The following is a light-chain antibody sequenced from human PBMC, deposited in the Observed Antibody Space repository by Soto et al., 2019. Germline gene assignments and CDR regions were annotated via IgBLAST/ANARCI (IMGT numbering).Light chain of an antibody. CDR1: QSLLHTNGYNH. Sequence: DIVVTQSPLSLSVNPGESASISCRSSQSLLHTNGYNHLDWYLQKPGQSPQLLICLGSIRASGVPDRISGSGSGTDFTLKISRVEAEDVGTYYCMQALQTLLTFGGGTKVEIK. V-gene: IGKV2-28*01. CDR3: MQALQTLLT. J-gene: IGKJ4*01. CDR2: LGS.